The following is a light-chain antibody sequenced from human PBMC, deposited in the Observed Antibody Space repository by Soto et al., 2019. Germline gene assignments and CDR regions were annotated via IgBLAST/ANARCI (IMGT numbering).Light chain of an antibody. CDR2: GAS. J-gene: IGKJ1*01. CDR3: QQYDSSVT. V-gene: IGKV3-20*01. Sequence: EIVLTQSPGSVSLSPGERVTLSCRASQSVSSAFFAWYQRTPGQPPRLLISGASNRATGIPDRFSGSGSGTDFTLTISRLEPEDFAVYYCQQYDSSVTFGQGTKVEIK. CDR1: QSVSSAF.